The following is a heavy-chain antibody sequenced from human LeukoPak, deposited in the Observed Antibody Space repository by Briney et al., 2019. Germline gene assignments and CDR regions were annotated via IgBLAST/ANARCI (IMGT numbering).Heavy chain of an antibody. CDR2: IYYSGST. D-gene: IGHD3-3*01. CDR1: GGSISGYY. J-gene: IGHJ5*02. V-gene: IGHV4-59*01. CDR3: ARDRADFWSGYYGAWFDP. Sequence: PSETLSLTCTVSGGSISGYYWSWIRQPPGKGLEWIGYIYYSGSTNYNPSLKSRVTISVDTSKNQFSLKLSSVTAADTAVYYCARDRADFWSGYYGAWFDPWGQGTLVTVSS.